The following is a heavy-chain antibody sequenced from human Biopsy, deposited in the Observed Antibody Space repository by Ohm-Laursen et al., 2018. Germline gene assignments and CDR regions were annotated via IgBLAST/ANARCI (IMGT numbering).Heavy chain of an antibody. D-gene: IGHD4-23*01. CDR2: ISRSGSII. CDR1: GFTFSAYS. J-gene: IGHJ6*02. V-gene: IGHV3-48*04. CDR3: ARDWGGDYGGNIDYYYFYGMDV. Sequence: SLRLSCAATGFTFSAYSLDWVRQAPGQGLEWLSYISRSGSIIDYADSVKGRFTISRDNAQNTLYLQMNSLRADDTAVYYCARDWGGDYGGNIDYYYFYGMDVWGQGTTVTVSS.